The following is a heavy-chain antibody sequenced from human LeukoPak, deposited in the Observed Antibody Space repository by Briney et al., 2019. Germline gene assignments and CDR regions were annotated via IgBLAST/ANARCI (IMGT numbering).Heavy chain of an antibody. Sequence: SVQDSRQASGYTYTNYAMHWVRPAPGQRLDWMGCINAGNGNTKYSQKFQGRVTITRDTSASTAYMELSSLRYEDTAVYYCARVSTDILTGYLTFDYWGQGTLVTVSS. CDR3: ARVSTDILTGYLTFDY. J-gene: IGHJ4*02. CDR1: GYTYTNYA. CDR2: INAGNGNT. D-gene: IGHD3-9*01. V-gene: IGHV1-3*01.